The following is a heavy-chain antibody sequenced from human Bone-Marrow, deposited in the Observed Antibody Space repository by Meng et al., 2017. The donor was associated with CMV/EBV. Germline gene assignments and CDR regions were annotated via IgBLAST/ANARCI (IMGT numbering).Heavy chain of an antibody. CDR3: AKDPRTGNYGGMVILDY. D-gene: IGHD1-7*01. CDR1: GFTFSSYA. CDR2: INTRGGGAT. V-gene: IGHV3-23*01. Sequence: GGSLRLSCAASGFTFSSYAMSWVRQTPGKGLEWVSTINTRGGGATYYADSVKGRFTISRDDSKDTLSLQMNSLRAEDTAVYYCAKDPRTGNYGGMVILDYWGQGTLVTVSS. J-gene: IGHJ4*02.